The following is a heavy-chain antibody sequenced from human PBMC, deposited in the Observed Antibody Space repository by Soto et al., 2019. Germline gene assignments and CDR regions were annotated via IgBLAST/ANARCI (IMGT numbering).Heavy chain of an antibody. Sequence: QLQLQESGSGLVKPSQTLSLTCAVSGGSISGSSYSWSWIRQPPGKGLEWIGYIYDSGNTYYNPSLKRQFSISAYSSTNRFSLKLSSVTAADTAVYYCPVGQIAAAGESNFHYWGQGARVTVPS. J-gene: IGHJ4*02. CDR3: PVGQIAAAGESNFHY. D-gene: IGHD6-13*01. CDR2: IYDSGNT. CDR1: GGSISGSSYS. V-gene: IGHV4-30-2*01.